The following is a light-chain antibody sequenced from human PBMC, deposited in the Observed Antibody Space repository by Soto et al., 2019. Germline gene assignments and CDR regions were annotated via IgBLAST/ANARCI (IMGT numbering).Light chain of an antibody. J-gene: IGKJ1*01. CDR3: MQGTHWPRT. CDR2: KVS. V-gene: IGKV2-30*02. Sequence: DVVMTQSPLSLPVTLGQPASISCRSSQSLVHSDGNTYLNWFHQRPGRSPRRLIYKVSDRDSGVPDRFSGSGSGTDFTLQISRVEDEDVGVYYCMQGTHWPRTFGQGPKVEIK. CDR1: QSLVHSDGNTY.